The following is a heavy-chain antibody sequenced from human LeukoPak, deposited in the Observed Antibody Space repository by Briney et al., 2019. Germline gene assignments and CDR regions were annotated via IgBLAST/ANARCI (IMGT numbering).Heavy chain of an antibody. D-gene: IGHD2-15*01. CDR1: GGSFSGYY. CDR3: ARDRSDCSGGSCHDAFDI. J-gene: IGHJ3*02. CDR2: IYYSGST. V-gene: IGHV4-59*01. Sequence: SETLSLTCAVYGGSFSGYYWSWIRQPPGEGLEWIGYIYYSGSTNYNPSLKSRVTISVDTSKNQFSLKLSSVTAADTAVYYCARDRSDCSGGSCHDAFDIWGQGTMVTVSS.